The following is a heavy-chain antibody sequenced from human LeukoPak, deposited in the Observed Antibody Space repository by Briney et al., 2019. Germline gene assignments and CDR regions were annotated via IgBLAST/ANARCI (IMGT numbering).Heavy chain of an antibody. J-gene: IGHJ6*02. V-gene: IGHV3-53*01. Sequence: PGGSLRLSCAASGFTVSSNCMSWVRQAPGKGLQWVSIIYSGGSTYYADSVKGRLTISRDNSKNTLYLQMNSLRAEDTAVYYCARDLGASYYYSMDVWGQGTTVTVSS. CDR2: IYSGGST. CDR1: GFTVSSNC. D-gene: IGHD4-17*01. CDR3: ARDLGASYYYSMDV.